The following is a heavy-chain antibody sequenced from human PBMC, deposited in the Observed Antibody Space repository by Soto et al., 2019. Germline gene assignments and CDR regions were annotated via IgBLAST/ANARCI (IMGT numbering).Heavy chain of an antibody. V-gene: IGHV3-33*01. CDR1: GFTFGSYA. D-gene: IGHD3-22*01. CDR3: EREVDTTMTSWFDP. CDR2: IWYDGSET. Sequence: QVQVAESGGGVVQPGRSLRLSCEASGFTFGSYAMHWVRQAPGKGLEWVAGIWYDGSETYYADSVKGRFAISRDNSRNTVYLQMNSMRDEDTAVFYCEREVDTTMTSWFDPWGQGTLVVVSS. J-gene: IGHJ5*02.